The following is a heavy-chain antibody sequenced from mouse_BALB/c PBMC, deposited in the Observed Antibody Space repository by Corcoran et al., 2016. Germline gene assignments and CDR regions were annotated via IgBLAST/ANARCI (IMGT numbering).Heavy chain of an antibody. CDR3: ANGNYFDY. V-gene: IGHV9-3-1*01. CDR1: GYTFTNYG. CDR2: INTYTGEP. D-gene: IGHD2-1*01. J-gene: IGHJ2*01. Sequence: QIQLVQSGPELKKPGETVKISCKASGYTFTNYGMNWVKQAPGKGLKWMGWINTYTGEPTYADDFKGRFAFSLETSASTAYLQINNLKNEDTDTYFCANGNYFDYWGQGTTLTVSS.